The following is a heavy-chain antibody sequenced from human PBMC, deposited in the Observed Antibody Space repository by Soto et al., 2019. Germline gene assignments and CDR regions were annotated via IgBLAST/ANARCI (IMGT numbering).Heavy chain of an antibody. CDR2: ISSSGSTI. V-gene: IGHV3-48*03. CDR1: GFTFSSYE. Sequence: ESGGGLVQPGGSLRLSCAASGFTFSSYEMNWVRQAPGKGLEWVSYISSSGSTIYYADSVKGRFTISRDNAKNSLYLQMNSLRAEDTAVYYCAREGHYYGMDVWGQGTTVTVSS. J-gene: IGHJ6*02. CDR3: AREGHYYGMDV.